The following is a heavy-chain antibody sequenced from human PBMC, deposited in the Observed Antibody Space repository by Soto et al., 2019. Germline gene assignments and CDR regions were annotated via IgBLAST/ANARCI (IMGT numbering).Heavy chain of an antibody. Sequence: SETLSLTCTVSGSSISGYHWSWIRQPPGKGLEWIGNVYDSWNSNYNPSLKSRVTISADTSKNHFSLKLSSVTAADTAVYYCASLPAYYDFWSGINWFDPWGQGTLVTVSS. CDR3: ASLPAYYDFWSGINWFDP. CDR1: GSSISGYH. D-gene: IGHD3-3*01. CDR2: VYDSWNS. V-gene: IGHV4-59*12. J-gene: IGHJ5*02.